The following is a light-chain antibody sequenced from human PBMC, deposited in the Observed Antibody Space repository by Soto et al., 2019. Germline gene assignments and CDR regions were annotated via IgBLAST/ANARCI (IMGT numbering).Light chain of an antibody. J-gene: IGKJ1*01. Sequence: ETVLTQSPGTLSLSPGERVTLSCRTSQSVCSRCFAWYQQKPGQSPRLLIYGASIRATGIPDRFSGSGSGTDFTLTISRLEPEDFAVYYCQHYGTTPWTFGQGTKVAIK. V-gene: IGKV3-20*01. CDR2: GAS. CDR3: QHYGTTPWT. CDR1: QSVCSRC.